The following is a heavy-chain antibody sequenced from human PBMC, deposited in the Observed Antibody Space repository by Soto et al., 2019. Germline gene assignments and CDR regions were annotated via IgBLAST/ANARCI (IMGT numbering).Heavy chain of an antibody. V-gene: IGHV3-66*01. J-gene: IGHJ4*02. D-gene: IGHD2-8*01. Sequence: EVQLAESGGGLVQPGGSLRLSCAASGLTVSRNYMSWVRQAPGKGLEWVSVIYKAGSTNYADSVKGRFTISRDNSKNTLYLQMNSLRVEDTAVYYCATLGDGYWGQGTLVTVSS. CDR3: ATLGDGY. CDR2: IYKAGST. CDR1: GLTVSRNY.